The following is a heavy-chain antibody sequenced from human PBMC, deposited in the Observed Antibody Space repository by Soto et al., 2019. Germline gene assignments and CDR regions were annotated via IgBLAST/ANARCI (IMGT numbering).Heavy chain of an antibody. J-gene: IGHJ3*02. CDR1: GFTFDDHV. CDR3: AKGLTIFNNAFDI. V-gene: IGHV3-9*01. CDR2: ISWNSGFK. D-gene: IGHD3-9*01. Sequence: HPGGSLRLSCAASGFTFDDHVMHWVRQAPGKGLEWVSGISWNSGFKAYADSVKGRFTISRDNAENSLYLQMNTLRTEDTAVYYCAKGLTIFNNAFDIWGQGTMVTVSS.